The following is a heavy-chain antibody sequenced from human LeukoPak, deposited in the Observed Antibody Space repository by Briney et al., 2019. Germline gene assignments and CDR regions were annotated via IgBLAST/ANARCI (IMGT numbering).Heavy chain of an antibody. CDR1: GFTFSSYS. J-gene: IGHJ4*02. CDR2: ISSSSSYI. D-gene: IGHD6-13*01. CDR3: ARALGYSSSWYPTTFFDY. V-gene: IGHV3-21*01. Sequence: GGSLRLSCAASGFTFSSYSMNWVRQAPGKGLEWVSYISSSSSYIYYADSVKGRFTISRDNAKNSLYLQMNSLRAEDTAVYYCARALGYSSSWYPTTFFDYWGQGTLVTVSS.